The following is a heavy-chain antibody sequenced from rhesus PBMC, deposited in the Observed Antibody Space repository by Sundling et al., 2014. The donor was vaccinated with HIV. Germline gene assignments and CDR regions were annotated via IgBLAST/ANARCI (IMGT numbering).Heavy chain of an antibody. D-gene: IGHD5-12*01. J-gene: IGHJ4*01. CDR1: GGSVNNYY. CDR2: ISGTVANT. CDR3: ARPREYRYNYDY. V-gene: IGHV4-173*01. Sequence: QVQLQESGPGLVKPSETLSLTCAVSGGSVNNYYWSWIRQPPGRGLEWIGRISGTVANTAYNPSLKRRVTISTDTSNNQFSLNLTSATVADTAVYYCARPREYRYNYDYWGQGLLVTVSS.